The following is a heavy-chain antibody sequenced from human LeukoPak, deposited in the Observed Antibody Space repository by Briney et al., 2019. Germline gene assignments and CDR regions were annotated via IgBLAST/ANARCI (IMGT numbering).Heavy chain of an antibody. V-gene: IGHV3-33*01. CDR3: LRDGGSGCDY. Sequence: GGSLRLSCAASGFTFSSYGMHWVRQAPGKGLEWVAVIWYDGSKKYYGDSVKGRFTISRDDSKNTLYLQMNSLRAEDTAVYYCLRDGGSGCDYWGQGTLVTVPS. CDR2: IWYDGSKK. D-gene: IGHD6-19*01. J-gene: IGHJ4*02. CDR1: GFTFSSYG.